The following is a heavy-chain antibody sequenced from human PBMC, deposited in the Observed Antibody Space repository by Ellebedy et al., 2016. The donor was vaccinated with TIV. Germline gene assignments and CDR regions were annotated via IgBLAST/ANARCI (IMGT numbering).Heavy chain of an antibody. CDR3: ARRAVPEYSFDS. V-gene: IGHV3-23*01. Sequence: PGGSLRLSCAASGFTFSSSAVSWVRQAPGKGLEWVSTITGGGGSASYADSVKGRFTSSRDISKSTLYLQMNSLRIEDTAVYYCARRAVPEYSFDSWGQGTLVSVSS. D-gene: IGHD6-19*01. J-gene: IGHJ4*02. CDR2: ITGGGGSA. CDR1: GFTFSSSA.